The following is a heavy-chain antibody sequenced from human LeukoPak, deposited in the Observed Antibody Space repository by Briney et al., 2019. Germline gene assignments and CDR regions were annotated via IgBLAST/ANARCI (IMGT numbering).Heavy chain of an antibody. D-gene: IGHD3-22*01. CDR3: ARDSPTSSGYIDY. CDR2: ISYDGSNK. J-gene: IGHJ4*02. Sequence: PGGSLRLSCAASGFTFSSYAMHWVRQAPGKGLERVAVISYDGSNKYYADSVKGRFTISRDNSKNTLYLQMNSLRAEDTAVYYCARDSPTSSGYIDYWGQGTLVTVSS. V-gene: IGHV3-30-3*01. CDR1: GFTFSSYA.